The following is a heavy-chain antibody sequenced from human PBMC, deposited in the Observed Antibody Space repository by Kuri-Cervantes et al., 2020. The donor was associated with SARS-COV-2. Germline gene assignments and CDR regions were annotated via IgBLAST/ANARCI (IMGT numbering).Heavy chain of an antibody. J-gene: IGHJ3*02. CDR2: ISGXGGSR. CDR1: GFTXSSYA. Sequence: GESLKIXCAASGFTXSSYAMSWVRXAPGKGLEWVSAISGXGGSRYYADSVKGRFTISRDXSKNTLYLQMNSLRAXDTAXXYCARDQWXGEGDAFDIWGQGTMVTVSS. CDR3: ARDQWXGEGDAFDI. V-gene: IGHV3-23*01. D-gene: IGHD3-10*01.